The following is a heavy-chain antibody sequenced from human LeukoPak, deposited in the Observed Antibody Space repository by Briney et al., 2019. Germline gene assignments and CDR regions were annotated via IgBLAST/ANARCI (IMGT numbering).Heavy chain of an antibody. Sequence: PSETLSLTCTVSGGSISSYYWSWIRQPPGKGLEWIGFIYYSGSTNYNPSLKSRVTISGDTSKNQFSLKLSSVTAADTAVYYCATTAAEIGDYYYYYYGMDVWGQGTTVTVSS. V-gene: IGHV4-59*08. J-gene: IGHJ6*02. CDR3: ATTAAEIGDYYYYYYGMDV. CDR2: IYYSGST. CDR1: GGSISSYY. D-gene: IGHD6-13*01.